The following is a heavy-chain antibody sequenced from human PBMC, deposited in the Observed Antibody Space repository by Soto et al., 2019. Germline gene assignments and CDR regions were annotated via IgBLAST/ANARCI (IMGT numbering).Heavy chain of an antibody. J-gene: IGHJ5*02. CDR1: GYTFTSYY. CDR3: AGGGGYVGWFDT. V-gene: IGHV1-46*01. D-gene: IGHD5-12*01. Sequence: QVQLVQSGAEVKKPGASVKVSCKASGYTFTSYYMHWVRQAPGQGLEWMGIINPSGGSTSYAQKSQGRVTRPRATATSTVYMGLSSLRPADAAVYYGAGGGGYVGWFDTWGQGTLVTVSS. CDR2: INPSGGST.